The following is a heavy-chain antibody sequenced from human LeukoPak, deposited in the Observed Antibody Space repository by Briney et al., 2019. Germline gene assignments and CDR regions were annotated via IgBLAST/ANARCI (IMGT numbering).Heavy chain of an antibody. CDR1: AGSITSSRCY. CDR3: TRHNPFFDS. J-gene: IGHJ4*02. Sequence: SETLCLTCTVSAGSITSSRCYWGWIRQPPGKGLEWIGSIYYSGTTYYNPSLKSRVAISVDTSKNQFSLKLNSVTAADSAVYYCTRHNPFFDSWGQRTLVTVSS. CDR2: IYYSGTT. V-gene: IGHV4-39*01.